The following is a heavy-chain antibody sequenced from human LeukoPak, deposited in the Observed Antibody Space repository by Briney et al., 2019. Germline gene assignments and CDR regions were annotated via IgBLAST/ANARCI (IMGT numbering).Heavy chain of an antibody. Sequence: GESLQISCKGSGYSFTSYWIGWVRQMPGKGLEWMGIIYPGDSDTRYSPSFQGQVTISADKSISTAYLQWSSLKASDTAMYYCARQSRYYDSSGSILGAFDYWGQGTLVTVSS. CDR2: IYPGDSDT. CDR3: ARQSRYYDSSGSILGAFDY. J-gene: IGHJ4*02. CDR1: GYSFTSYW. V-gene: IGHV5-51*01. D-gene: IGHD3-22*01.